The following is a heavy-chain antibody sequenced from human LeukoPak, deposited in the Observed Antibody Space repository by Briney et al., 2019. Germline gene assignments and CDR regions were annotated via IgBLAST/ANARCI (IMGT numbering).Heavy chain of an antibody. V-gene: IGHV3-30-3*01. D-gene: IGHD6-19*01. CDR3: ARLSSGGYSSGWYFPTDFDY. Sequence: GGSLRLSCAASGFTFSSYAMHWVRQAPGKGLEWVAVISYDGSNKYYADSVKGRFTISRDNSKNTLYLQMNSLRAEDTAVYYCARLSSGGYSSGWYFPTDFDYWGQGTLVTVSS. CDR1: GFTFSSYA. J-gene: IGHJ4*02. CDR2: ISYDGSNK.